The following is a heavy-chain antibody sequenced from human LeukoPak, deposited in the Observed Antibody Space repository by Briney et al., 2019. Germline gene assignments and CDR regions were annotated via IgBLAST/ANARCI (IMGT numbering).Heavy chain of an antibody. CDR3: ARHPPYCSSSSCYYRYGYYYYFIDV. CDR1: GGSFSAHY. Sequence: PSETLSLTCAVYGGSFSAHYWSWIRQPPGQGLEWIGEINDSGSTNYNPSLKSRVTLSLDTSKNQFSLKLSSVTAADTAVYYCARHPPYCSSSSCYYRYGYYYYFIDVWGKGTTVTVSS. V-gene: IGHV4-34*01. J-gene: IGHJ6*03. CDR2: INDSGST. D-gene: IGHD2-2*01.